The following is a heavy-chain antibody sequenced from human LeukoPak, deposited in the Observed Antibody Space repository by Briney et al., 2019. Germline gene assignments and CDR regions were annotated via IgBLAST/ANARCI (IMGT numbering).Heavy chain of an antibody. Sequence: ASVKVSCKASGYTFTSYDINWVRQATGQGLEWMGWMNPISGNTGHAQKFQGRVTMTRDTSISTAYMELSSLRSEDTVVYYCARGPPIRGYRYGYDTGYYYSYSMDVWGKGTTVTISS. CDR3: ARGPPIRGYRYGYDTGYYYSYSMDV. D-gene: IGHD5-18*01. CDR1: GYTFTSYD. J-gene: IGHJ6*03. CDR2: MNPISGNT. V-gene: IGHV1-8*01.